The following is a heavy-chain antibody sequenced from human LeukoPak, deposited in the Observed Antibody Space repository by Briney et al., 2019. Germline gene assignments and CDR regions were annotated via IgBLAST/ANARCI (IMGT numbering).Heavy chain of an antibody. Sequence: ASVKVSCKVSGYTLTELSMHWVRQAPGKGLEWMGGFDPEDGETIYAQKFQGRVTMAKDTSTDTAYMELSSLRSEDTAVYYCASGSGYYYYMDVWGKGTTVTISS. CDR1: GYTLTELS. V-gene: IGHV1-24*01. D-gene: IGHD3-10*01. J-gene: IGHJ6*03. CDR3: ASGSGYYYYMDV. CDR2: FDPEDGET.